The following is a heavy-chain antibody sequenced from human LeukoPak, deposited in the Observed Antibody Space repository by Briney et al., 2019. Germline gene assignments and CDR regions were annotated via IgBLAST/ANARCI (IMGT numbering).Heavy chain of an antibody. CDR3: AKVWGSGSYYSSIFDY. CDR2: IRYDGSNK. CDR1: GFTFSSYG. V-gene: IGHV3-30*02. J-gene: IGHJ4*02. Sequence: GGSLRLSCAASGFTFSSYGVHWVRQAPGKGLEWVAFIRYDGSNKYYADSVKGRFTISRDNSKNTLYLQMNSLRAEDTAVYYCAKVWGSGSYYSSIFDYWGQGTLVTVSS. D-gene: IGHD3-10*01.